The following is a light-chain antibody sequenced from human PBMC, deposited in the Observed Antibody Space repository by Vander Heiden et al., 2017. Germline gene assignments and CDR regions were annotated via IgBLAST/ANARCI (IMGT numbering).Light chain of an antibody. V-gene: IGLV1-47*01. CDR2: WNN. Sequence: QSVLTQPPSPSGTPGQRVTISCSGSSSNIGSNYVYWYQQLQGTAPKLLIYWNNRRPSGVPDRFSGSKSGTSASLAISGLRSEDEGDYYCAAWDDSLSGVVFGGGTKLTVL. CDR1: SSNIGSNY. J-gene: IGLJ2*01. CDR3: AAWDDSLSGVV.